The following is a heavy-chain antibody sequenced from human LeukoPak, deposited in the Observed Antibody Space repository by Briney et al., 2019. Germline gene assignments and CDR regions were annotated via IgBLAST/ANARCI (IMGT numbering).Heavy chain of an antibody. J-gene: IGHJ4*02. CDR1: GFTFSSYG. V-gene: IGHV3-30*18. CDR3: AKDRGNSGWYRPYYFDY. Sequence: GGSLRLSCAASGFTFSSYGMHWVRQAPGKGLEWVAVISYDGSNKYYADSVKGRFTISRDNSKNTLYLQMNSLRAEDTAVYYCAKDRGNSGWYRPYYFDYWGQGTLVTVSS. D-gene: IGHD6-19*01. CDR2: ISYDGSNK.